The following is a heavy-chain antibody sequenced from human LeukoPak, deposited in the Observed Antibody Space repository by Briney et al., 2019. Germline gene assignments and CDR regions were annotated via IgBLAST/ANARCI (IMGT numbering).Heavy chain of an antibody. V-gene: IGHV3-7*01. CDR1: GFTFSSYW. CDR3: ARVYSSSWSAFDY. D-gene: IGHD6-13*01. CDR2: IKQDGSEK. Sequence: GGSLRLSCAASGFTFSSYWMSWVRQAPGKGLEWVANIKQDGSEKYYVDSVKGRFTISRDNAKNSLYLQMNSLRAEDTAVYYCARVYSSSWSAFDYWGQGTLVTVSS. J-gene: IGHJ4*02.